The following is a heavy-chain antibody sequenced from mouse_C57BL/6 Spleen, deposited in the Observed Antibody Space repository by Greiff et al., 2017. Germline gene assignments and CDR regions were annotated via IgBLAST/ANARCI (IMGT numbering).Heavy chain of an antibody. J-gene: IGHJ4*01. CDR2: INPNYGTT. D-gene: IGHD3-2*02. CDR3: AGHSSGYVGYYAMDY. Sequence: VHVKQSGPELVKPGASVKISCKASGYSFTDYNMNWVKQSHGKSLEWIGVINPNYGTTSYNQKFKGKATLTVDQSSSTAYMQLNSLTSEDSAVYYCAGHSSGYVGYYAMDYWGQGTSVTVSS. V-gene: IGHV1-39*01. CDR1: GYSFTDYN.